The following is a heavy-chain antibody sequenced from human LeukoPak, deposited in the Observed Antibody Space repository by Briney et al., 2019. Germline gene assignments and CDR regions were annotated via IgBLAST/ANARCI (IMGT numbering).Heavy chain of an antibody. CDR2: IYTGGTI. CDR1: GFTFSTYG. V-gene: IGHV3-66*01. D-gene: IGHD6-13*01. Sequence: GSLRLSCAASGFTFSTYGMHWVRQAPGKGLEWVSVIYTGGTIYYADSVKGRFTISRDNSKNTVYLEMNSLRAEDTAVYYCARGEPGKIAATVLDYWGQGTLVTVSS. CDR3: ARGEPGKIAATVLDY. J-gene: IGHJ4*02.